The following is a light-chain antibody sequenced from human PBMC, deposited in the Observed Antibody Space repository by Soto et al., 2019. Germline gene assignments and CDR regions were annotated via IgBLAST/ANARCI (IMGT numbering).Light chain of an antibody. CDR1: QSVPNNY. CDR3: QQYGASPFN. V-gene: IGKV3-20*01. J-gene: IGKJ2*01. Sequence: IALTQSPGTVSLSPGERATLSCRARQSVPNNYIAWYQHKPRQAPRLLIYGASRRATGIPDRLSGSGSGTEFTLTISTLAPEDSAMYYCQQYGASPFNFGQGSKLEIK. CDR2: GAS.